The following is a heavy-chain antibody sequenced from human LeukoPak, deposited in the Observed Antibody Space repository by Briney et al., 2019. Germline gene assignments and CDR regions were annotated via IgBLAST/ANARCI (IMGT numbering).Heavy chain of an antibody. CDR3: ARKDGDYYYYYGMDV. V-gene: IGHV1-18*01. CDR2: ISAYNGNT. D-gene: IGHD4-17*01. CDR1: GYTFTSYG. Sequence: ASVKVSCKASGYTFTSYGISWVRQAPGQGLEWMGWISAYNGNTNYAQKLQGRVTMTTDTSTSTAYMELRSLRSDDTAVYYCARKDGDYYYYYGMDVWGQGTTVTVSS. J-gene: IGHJ6*02.